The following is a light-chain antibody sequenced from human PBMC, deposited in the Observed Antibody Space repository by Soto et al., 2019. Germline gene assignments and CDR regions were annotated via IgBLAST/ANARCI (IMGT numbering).Light chain of an antibody. CDR1: QSGTNF. CDR3: QQRSNWPPT. V-gene: IGKV3-11*01. CDR2: DAS. J-gene: IGKJ2*01. Sequence: EIVLTQSPATLSLSPGERATLSCRARQSGTNFLGWSQHKHGQAPRLLIHDASIRATGIPPRFSGSESGTDFTLTISSLEPEDLAVAYCQQRSNWPPTFGEGNKLEIK.